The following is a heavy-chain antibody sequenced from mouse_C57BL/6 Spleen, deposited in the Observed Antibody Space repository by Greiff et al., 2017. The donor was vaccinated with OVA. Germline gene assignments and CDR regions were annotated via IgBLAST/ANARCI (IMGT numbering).Heavy chain of an antibody. D-gene: IGHD2-3*01. J-gene: IGHJ3*01. Sequence: EVQRVESGGGLVQPGGSMKLSCVASGFTFSNYWMNWVRQSPEKGLEWVAQIRLKSDNYATHYAESVKGRFTISRDDSKSSVYLQMNNLRAEDTGIYYCTGGWLPFAYWGQGTLVTVSA. CDR3: TGGWLPFAY. V-gene: IGHV6-3*01. CDR2: IRLKSDNYAT. CDR1: GFTFSNYW.